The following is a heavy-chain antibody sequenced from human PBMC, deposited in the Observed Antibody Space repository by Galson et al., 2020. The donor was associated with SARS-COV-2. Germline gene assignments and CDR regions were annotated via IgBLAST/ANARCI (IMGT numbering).Heavy chain of an antibody. CDR1: GDSISSDVYS. CDR2: IRHSGST. J-gene: IGHJ4*02. CDR3: ARERSSSWYYFDY. V-gene: IGHV4-30-2*01. Sequence: ASETLSLTCAVSGDSISSDVYSWSWIRQPPGEGLEWIGYIRHSGSTSYNPSLNSRVTISVDTSKNQFSLKLSSVTAADTAVYYCARERSSSWYYFDYWGQGTLVTVSS. D-gene: IGHD6-13*01.